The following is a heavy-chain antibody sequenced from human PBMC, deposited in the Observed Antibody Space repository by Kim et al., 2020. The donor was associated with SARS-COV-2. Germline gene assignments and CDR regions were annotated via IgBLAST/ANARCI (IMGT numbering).Heavy chain of an antibody. CDR1: GYSFTSYW. J-gene: IGHJ5*02. D-gene: IGHD3-22*01. Sequence: GESLKISCKGSGYSFTSYWISWVRQMPGKGLEWMGRIDPSDSYTNYSPSFQGHVTISADKSISTAYLQWSSLKASDTAMYYCARLPADYYDSSGHNWFDPWGQGTLVTVSS. CDR3: ARLPADYYDSSGHNWFDP. V-gene: IGHV5-10-1*01. CDR2: IDPSDSYT.